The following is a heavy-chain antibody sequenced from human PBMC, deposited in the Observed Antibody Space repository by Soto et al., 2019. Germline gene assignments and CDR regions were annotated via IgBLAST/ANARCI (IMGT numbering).Heavy chain of an antibody. Sequence: GGSLRLSCAASGFTVSSNYMSWVRQAPGKGLEWVSVIYSGGSTYYADSVKGRFTISRANSKNTLYLQMNSLRAEDTAVYYCARDKGFITIFGVVILTGMDVWGQGTTVTVSS. CDR2: IYSGGST. CDR3: ARDKGFITIFGVVILTGMDV. V-gene: IGHV3-53*01. CDR1: GFTVSSNY. J-gene: IGHJ6*02. D-gene: IGHD3-3*01.